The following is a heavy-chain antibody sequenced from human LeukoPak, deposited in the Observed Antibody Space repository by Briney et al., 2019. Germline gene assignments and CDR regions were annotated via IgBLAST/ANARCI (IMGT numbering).Heavy chain of an antibody. Sequence: ASVKVSCKASGYTFTGYYIHWVRQAPGQGLEWMGWINPNSGGTNYAQKFQGRVTMTRDTSISTAYMELSRLRSDDTAVYYCARGSSGWYESWFDPWGQGTLVTVSS. CDR2: INPNSGGT. V-gene: IGHV1-2*02. J-gene: IGHJ5*02. D-gene: IGHD6-19*01. CDR1: GYTFTGYY. CDR3: ARGSSGWYESWFDP.